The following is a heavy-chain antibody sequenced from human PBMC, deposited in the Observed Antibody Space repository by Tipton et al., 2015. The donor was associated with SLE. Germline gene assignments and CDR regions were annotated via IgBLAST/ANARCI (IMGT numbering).Heavy chain of an antibody. D-gene: IGHD2-2*01. CDR2: ARVKAYGGTT. CDR1: GFPFSAYA. CDR3: VRDSSLWSTDY. J-gene: IGHJ4*02. Sequence: SLRLSCAASGFPFSAYAMSWVRQAPGKGLEWVGVARVKAYGGTTEYAASVQGRFTISRDDSRSVAYLQMNSLKTEDTAVYYCVRDSSLWSTDYWGQGTLVTVSS. V-gene: IGHV3-49*04.